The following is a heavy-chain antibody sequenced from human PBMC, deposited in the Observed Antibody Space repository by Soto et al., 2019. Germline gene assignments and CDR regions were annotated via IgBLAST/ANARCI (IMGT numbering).Heavy chain of an antibody. CDR3: ARHVPYYDILTGYYYYYYGMDV. D-gene: IGHD3-9*01. J-gene: IGHJ6*02. V-gene: IGHV4-59*08. Sequence: SETLSLTCTVSGGSISSYYWSWIRQPPGKGLEWIGYIYYSGSTNYNPSLKSRVTISVDTSKNQFSLKLSSVTAADTAVYYCARHVPYYDILTGYYYYYYGMDVWGQGTTVTVSS. CDR1: GGSISSYY. CDR2: IYYSGST.